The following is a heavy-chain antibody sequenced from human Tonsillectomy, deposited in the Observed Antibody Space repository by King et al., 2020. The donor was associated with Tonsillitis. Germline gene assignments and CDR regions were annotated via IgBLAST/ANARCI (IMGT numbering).Heavy chain of an antibody. D-gene: IGHD2-21*01. CDR2: MYTSGSA. J-gene: IGHJ4*02. V-gene: IGHV4-61*02. CDR1: GGSINSGSYS. CDR3: ASRASTDY. Sequence: VQLQESGPGLVKPSQTLSLTCTVSGGSINSGSYSWGWIRQPAGGGLEWIGRMYTSGSANYNPSLKNRATLSVDTSKNQFSLKLSSVTAADTAIYYCASRASTDYWGQGVLVTVSS.